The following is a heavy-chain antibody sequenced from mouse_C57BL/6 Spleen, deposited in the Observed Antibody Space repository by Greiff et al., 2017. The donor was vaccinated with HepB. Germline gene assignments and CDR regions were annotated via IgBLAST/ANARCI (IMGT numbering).Heavy chain of an antibody. V-gene: IGHV5-6*01. CDR3: ARHGDYSRAMDY. CDR2: ISSGGSYT. Sequence: EVQGVESGGDLVKPGGSLKLSCAASGFTFSSYGMSWVRQTPDKRLEWVATISSGGSYTYYPDSVKGRFTISRDNAKNTLYLQMSSLKSEDTAMYYCARHGDYSRAMDYWGQGTSVTVSS. CDR1: GFTFSSYG. D-gene: IGHD2-5*01. J-gene: IGHJ4*01.